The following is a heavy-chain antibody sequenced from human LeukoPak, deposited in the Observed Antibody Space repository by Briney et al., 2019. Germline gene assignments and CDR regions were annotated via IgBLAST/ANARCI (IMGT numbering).Heavy chain of an antibody. CDR2: IYYSGST. D-gene: IGHD5-12*01. V-gene: IGHV4-59*01. CDR1: GDSISSFY. J-gene: IGHJ4*02. Sequence: PSETLSLTCTVSGDSISSFYWNWVRQPPGKGLEWIGYIYYSGSTNYNPSLKKRITILLEKNKNQFSLKLTSVTAADTAVYYCARGHDYNSTYFDKWGQGTLVTVSS. CDR3: ARGHDYNSTYFDK.